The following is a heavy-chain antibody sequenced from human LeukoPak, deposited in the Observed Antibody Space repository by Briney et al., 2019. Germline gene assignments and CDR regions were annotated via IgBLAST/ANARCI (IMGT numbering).Heavy chain of an antibody. CDR1: GFTFSSYA. CDR3: ARGAYGDYVFFDY. Sequence: PGGSLRLSCAASGFTFSSYAMHWVRQAPGKGLEYVSAISSNGGSTYYANSVKGRFTISRDNSKNTLYLQMGSLRAEDMAVYYCARGAYGDYVFFDYWGQGTLVTVSS. V-gene: IGHV3-64*01. J-gene: IGHJ4*02. CDR2: ISSNGGST. D-gene: IGHD4-17*01.